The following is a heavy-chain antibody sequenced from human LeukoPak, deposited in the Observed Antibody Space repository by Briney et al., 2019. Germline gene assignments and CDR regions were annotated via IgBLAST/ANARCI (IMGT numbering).Heavy chain of an antibody. CDR3: ARDLGCSSTSCSNWFDP. D-gene: IGHD2-2*01. V-gene: IGHV4-4*07. CDR2: IYTSGST. CDR1: GGSISSYY. J-gene: IGHJ5*02. Sequence: SDTLSLTCTVAGGSISSYYWIWIRQPAGKGLEWIGRIYTSGSTNYNPSLTSRVTMLVDTSKNQFSLKLSSVTAADTAVYYCARDLGCSSTSCSNWFDPWGQGTLVTVSS.